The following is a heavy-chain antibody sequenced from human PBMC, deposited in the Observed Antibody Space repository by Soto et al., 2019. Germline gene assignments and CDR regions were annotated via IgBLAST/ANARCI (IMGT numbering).Heavy chain of an antibody. CDR1: GASISRTDFH. CDR2: IYEAGTT. V-gene: IGHV4-39*01. CDR3: ARRGSGHTFDY. D-gene: IGHD3-10*01. J-gene: IGHJ4*02. Sequence: PSETLSLTCAVSGASISRTDFHWGWIRQPPGQGLEWIGSIYEAGTTCYNSSIKSRVTISADTSKNHFSLRLSSVTAADTAVYYCARRGSGHTFDYWGQGTLVTVSS.